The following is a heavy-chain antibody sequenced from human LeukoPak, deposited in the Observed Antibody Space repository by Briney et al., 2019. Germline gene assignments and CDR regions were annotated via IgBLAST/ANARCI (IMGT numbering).Heavy chain of an antibody. CDR1: GGSISTSNYY. Sequence: PSETLSLTCTASGGSISTSNYYWGWIRQPPGKGLEWIGEINHSGSTNYNPSLKSRVTISVDTSKNQFSLKLSSVTAADTAVYYCARAPGRSGGSSDIWGQGTMVTVSS. V-gene: IGHV4-39*07. CDR3: ARAPGRSGGSSDI. CDR2: INHSGST. D-gene: IGHD2-15*01. J-gene: IGHJ3*02.